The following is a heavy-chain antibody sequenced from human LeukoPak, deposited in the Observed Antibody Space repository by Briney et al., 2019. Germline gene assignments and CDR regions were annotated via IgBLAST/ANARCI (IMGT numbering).Heavy chain of an antibody. Sequence: SQTLSLTCAISGDSFSSNSAAWNWIRQSPSRGLEWLGRTYYRSKWYNDYAVSVKSRITINPDTSKNHFSLKLSSVTAADTAVYYCARLGAGPTYYDFWSGYSSFYFDYGGQGTLVTVSS. CDR3: ARLGAGPTYYDFWSGYSSFYFDY. CDR1: GDSFSSNSAA. D-gene: IGHD3-3*01. CDR2: TYYRSKWYN. J-gene: IGHJ4*02. V-gene: IGHV6-1*01.